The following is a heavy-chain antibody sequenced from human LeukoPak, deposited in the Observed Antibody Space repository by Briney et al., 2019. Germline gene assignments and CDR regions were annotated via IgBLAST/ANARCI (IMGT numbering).Heavy chain of an antibody. J-gene: IGHJ3*02. V-gene: IGHV1-69*05. CDR3: ASGDTAMVFSYAFDI. CDR2: IIPIFGTA. D-gene: IGHD5-18*01. Sequence: SVKVSCKASGGTFSSYAISWVRQAPGQGLEWMGGIIPIFGTANYAQKFQGRVTITTDESTSTAYVELSSLRSEDTAVYYCASGDTAMVFSYAFDIWGQGTMVTVSS. CDR1: GGTFSSYA.